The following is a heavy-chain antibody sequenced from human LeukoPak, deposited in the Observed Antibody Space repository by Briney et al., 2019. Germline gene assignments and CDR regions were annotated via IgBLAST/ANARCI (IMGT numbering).Heavy chain of an antibody. CDR2: LYHSGST. Sequence: PSETLSLTCTVSGYSISSDYYWDWIRQPPGKGLEWIGSLYHSGSTYYNPSLKSRVTISVDTSKNQFSLKLTSVTAADTAVYYCARVIAAAGWYFDYWGQGTLVTVSS. D-gene: IGHD6-13*01. CDR1: GYSISSDYY. CDR3: ARVIAAAGWYFDY. J-gene: IGHJ4*02. V-gene: IGHV4-38-2*02.